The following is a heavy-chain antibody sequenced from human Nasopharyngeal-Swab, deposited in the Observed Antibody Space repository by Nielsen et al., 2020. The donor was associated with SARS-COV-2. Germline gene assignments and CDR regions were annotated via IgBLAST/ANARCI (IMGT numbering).Heavy chain of an antibody. CDR2: INVGNGNT. J-gene: IGHJ4*02. V-gene: IGHV1-3*01. CDR1: GYTFTNHA. D-gene: IGHD6-25*01. Sequence: ASVKVSCKASGYTFTNHAMHWVRQAPGQSLEWLGCINVGNGNTEYSQRFQGRVTIPTDTSASTAFMELTNLRSEDTAIYYCARGIHSSAWIVDYWGQGTLVTVSS. CDR3: ARGIHSSAWIVDY.